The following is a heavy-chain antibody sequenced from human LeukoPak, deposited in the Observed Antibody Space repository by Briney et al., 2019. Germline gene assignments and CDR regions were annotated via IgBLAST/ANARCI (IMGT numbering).Heavy chain of an antibody. J-gene: IGHJ4*02. CDR2: INSDGSST. V-gene: IGHV3-74*01. Sequence: GGSLRLSCAASGFTFSSYWMHWVRQAPGKGLVWVSRINSDGSSTSYADSVKGRFTISRDNAKDTLSLQMNSLRAEDTAVYYCAKWRRGGWSLDYWGQGTLVTVSS. CDR3: AKWRRGGWSLDY. CDR1: GFTFSSYW. D-gene: IGHD6-19*01.